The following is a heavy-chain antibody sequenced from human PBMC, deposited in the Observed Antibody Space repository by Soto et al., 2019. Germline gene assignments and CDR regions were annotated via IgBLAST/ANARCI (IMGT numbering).Heavy chain of an antibody. CDR3: ARVFKFDGGSGGDHFAS. CDR1: GFTFSSYW. CDR2: INSDGSST. Sequence: GGSLRLSCAASGFTFSSYWMHWVRQAPGKGLVWVSRINSDGSSTNYADSVKGRFTISRDNAQNTLYLEMNSLRVEDTAVYYCARVFKFDGGSGGDHFASWGQGSLVTGSS. D-gene: IGHD3-10*01. J-gene: IGHJ4*02. V-gene: IGHV3-74*01.